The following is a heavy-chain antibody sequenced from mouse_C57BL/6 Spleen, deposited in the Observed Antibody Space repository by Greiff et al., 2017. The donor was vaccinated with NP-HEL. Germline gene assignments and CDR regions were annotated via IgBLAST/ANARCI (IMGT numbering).Heavy chain of an antibody. CDR1: GYTFTSYW. Sequence: QVHLQQPGAELVRPGSSVKLSCKASGYTFTSYWMDWVKQRPGQGLEWIGNIYPSDSETHYNQKFKDKATLTVDKSSSTAYMQLSSLTSEDSAVYYCARDPLRGFDVWGTGTTVTVSS. CDR3: ARDPLRGFDV. J-gene: IGHJ1*03. V-gene: IGHV1-61*01. D-gene: IGHD3-2*02. CDR2: IYPSDSET.